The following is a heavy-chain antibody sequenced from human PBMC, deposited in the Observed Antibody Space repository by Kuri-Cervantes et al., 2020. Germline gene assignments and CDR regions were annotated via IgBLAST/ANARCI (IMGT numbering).Heavy chain of an antibody. CDR1: GFTFGDYA. D-gene: IGHD3-10*01. Sequence: GESLKISCTASGFTFGDYAMSWFRQAPGKGLEWVSSISSSSSYIYYADSVKGRFTISRDNARNSLYLQMNSLRAEDTAVYYCARDLSGSYYYYYYGMDVWGQGTTVTVSS. CDR3: ARDLSGSYYYYYYGMDV. CDR2: ISSSSSYI. V-gene: IGHV3-21*01. J-gene: IGHJ6*02.